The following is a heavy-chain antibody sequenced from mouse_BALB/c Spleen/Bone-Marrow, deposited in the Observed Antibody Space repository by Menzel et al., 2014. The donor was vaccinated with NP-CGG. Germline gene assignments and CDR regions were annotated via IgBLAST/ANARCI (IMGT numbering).Heavy chain of an antibody. V-gene: IGHV5-12*02. CDR1: GFTFSDYY. J-gene: IGHJ4*01. CDR3: ARGGCYYGIDY. CDR2: ISNGGGYS. Sequence: EVKLVESGGGLVQPGGSLKLSCATSGFTFSDYYMYWVSQTPEKRLEWVAYISNGGGYSYYPDTVKGRFTISRDNAKNPLNLQMTHLKADDTAMYDCARGGCYYGIDYWGQGTSVTVSS.